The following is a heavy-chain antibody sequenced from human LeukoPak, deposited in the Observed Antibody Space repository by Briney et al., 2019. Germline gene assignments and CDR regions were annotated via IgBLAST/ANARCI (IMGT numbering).Heavy chain of an antibody. Sequence: PGGSLRLSCAASGFTFSSYWMSWVRQAPGKGLEWVANIKQDGSEKYYVDSVKGRFTISRDNAKNSLYLQTNSLRAEDTAVYYCARSADEGYSSGWYAKNFDYWGQGTLVTVSS. CDR2: IKQDGSEK. D-gene: IGHD6-19*01. V-gene: IGHV3-7*03. CDR3: ARSADEGYSSGWYAKNFDY. J-gene: IGHJ4*02. CDR1: GFTFSSYW.